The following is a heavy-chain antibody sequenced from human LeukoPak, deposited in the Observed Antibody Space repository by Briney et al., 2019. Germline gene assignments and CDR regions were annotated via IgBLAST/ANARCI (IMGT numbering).Heavy chain of an antibody. V-gene: IGHV3-9*01. D-gene: IGHD5-24*01. CDR2: ILWNSGVR. CDR3: AKGKMATITFIVS. CDR1: GFTFDDYA. J-gene: IGHJ4*02. Sequence: GGSLRLSCAASGFTFDDYAMHWVRQAPGKGLEWVSGILWNSGVRGYADSVKGRFTISRDNAKNSLFLQMNSLRPEDTALYYCAKGKMATITFIVSLGQGTLVTVSS.